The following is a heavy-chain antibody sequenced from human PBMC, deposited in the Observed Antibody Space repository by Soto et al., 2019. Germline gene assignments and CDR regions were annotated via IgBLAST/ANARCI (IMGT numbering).Heavy chain of an antibody. V-gene: IGHV2-70*11. J-gene: IGHJ4*02. CDR1: GFSLSTSGMC. CDR3: ARIHFYYDSSGYGFFDD. D-gene: IGHD3-22*01. Sequence: SGPTLVNPTQTLTLTCTFSGFSLSTSGMCVSWIRQPPGKALEWLARIDWDDDKYYSTSLKTRLTISKDTSKNQVVLTMTNMDPVDTATYYCARIHFYYDSSGYGFFDDWGQGTLVTVSS. CDR2: IDWDDDK.